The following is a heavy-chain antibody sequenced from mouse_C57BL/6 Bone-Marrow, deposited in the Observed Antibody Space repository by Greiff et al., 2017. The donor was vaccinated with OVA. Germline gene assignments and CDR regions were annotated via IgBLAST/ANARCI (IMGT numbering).Heavy chain of an antibody. CDR2: ISSGGSYT. D-gene: IGHD1-1*01. J-gene: IGHJ2*01. CDR1: GFTFSSYG. CDR3: ASDYGRSGY. V-gene: IGHV5-6*01. Sequence: EVKVVESGGDLVKPGGSLKLSCAASGFTFSSYGMSWVRQTPDKRLEWVATISSGGSYTYYPDSVKGRFTISRDNAKNTLYLQMSSLKSEDTARYYCASDYGRSGYWGQGTTLTVAS.